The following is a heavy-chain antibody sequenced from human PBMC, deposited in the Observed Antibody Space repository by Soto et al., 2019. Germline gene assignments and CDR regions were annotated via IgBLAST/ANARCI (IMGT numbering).Heavy chain of an antibody. J-gene: IGHJ5*02. D-gene: IGHD1-26*01. CDR1: GDPLSYGGYY. Sequence: QVQLQESGPGLVEPSQTLSLVCSVSGDPLSYGGYYWIWVRQSPGKALEWIGFVYHTGATYYHPSLESRVTMAVDMSKNEFSLKLPSVTAADTATYYCAREGHSSWEWLDPWGQGILVTVSS. CDR3: AREGHSSWEWLDP. CDR2: VYHTGAT. V-gene: IGHV4-31*03.